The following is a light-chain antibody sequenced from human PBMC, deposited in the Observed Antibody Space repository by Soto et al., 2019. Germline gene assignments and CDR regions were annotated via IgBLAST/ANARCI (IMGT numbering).Light chain of an antibody. CDR2: AAS. V-gene: IGKV1-39*01. CDR1: QSINVY. J-gene: IGKJ2*01. CDR3: QQSYNTLYT. Sequence: DIQMTQSPSSLSASVGDRVTITCRASQSINVYVNWYQRKPGKAPKLLIYAASNLQGGVPSRFSGSGSGTDFALTISSLQPEDFATYYCQQSYNTLYTFGQGTKLDIK.